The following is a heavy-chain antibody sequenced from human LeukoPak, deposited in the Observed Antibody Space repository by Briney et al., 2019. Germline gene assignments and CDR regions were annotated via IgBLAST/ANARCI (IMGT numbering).Heavy chain of an antibody. CDR2: IWYDGSNK. V-gene: IGHV3-33*08. Sequence: PGGSLRLSCAASGFTFSSFAMTWVRQAPGKGLEWVAVIWYDGSNKYYADSVKGRFTISRDNSKNTLYLQMNSLRAEDTAVYYCARDPHFDPWGQGTLVTVSS. J-gene: IGHJ5*02. CDR1: GFTFSSFA. CDR3: ARDPHFDP.